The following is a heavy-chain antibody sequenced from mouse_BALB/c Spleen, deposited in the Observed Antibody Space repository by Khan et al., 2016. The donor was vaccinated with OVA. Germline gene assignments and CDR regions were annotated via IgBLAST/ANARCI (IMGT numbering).Heavy chain of an antibody. CDR3: ARRGLRWDFDY. D-gene: IGHD1-1*01. CDR1: GYTFINYW. J-gene: IGHJ2*01. Sequence: QVQLQQSGAELAKPGASVKMSCKASGYTFINYWILWVKQRPGQGLEWIGYINPSTGYTEYNQNFKDKATLTAYKSSSTAYMQLSSLTSEDSAVYYYARRGLRWDFDYWGQGTTLTVSS. CDR2: INPSTGYT. V-gene: IGHV1-7*01.